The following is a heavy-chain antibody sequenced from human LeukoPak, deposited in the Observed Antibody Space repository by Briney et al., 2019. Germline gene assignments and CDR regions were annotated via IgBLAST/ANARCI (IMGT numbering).Heavy chain of an antibody. CDR3: AREAGYYYDSTGYYHNWFDP. CDR1: GSSISSYY. J-gene: IGHJ5*02. CDR2: IYTSGST. V-gene: IGHV4-4*07. D-gene: IGHD3-22*01. Sequence: SETLSLTCTVSGSSISSYYWSWIRQPAGKGLEWIGRIYTSGSTNYNPSLKSRVTMSVDTSENQFSLKLSSVTAAYTAVYYCAREAGYYYDSTGYYHNWFDPWGQGTLVTVSS.